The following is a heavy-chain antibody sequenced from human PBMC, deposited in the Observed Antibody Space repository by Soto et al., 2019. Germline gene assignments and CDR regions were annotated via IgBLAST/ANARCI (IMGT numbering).Heavy chain of an antibody. CDR3: ARGHYYYALDV. Sequence: QLQLQESGSGLVKPSQTLSLTCAVSGGSVSSGVFSWNWIRQSPGQGLEWIGYVSHSGSPYYTASLRSRVTISLHKSTNQISLNLTSVTPADTAVYFCARGHYYYALDVWGQGTMVTVSS. V-gene: IGHV4-30-2*06. J-gene: IGHJ3*01. CDR1: GGSVSSGVFS. CDR2: VSHSGSP. D-gene: IGHD3-10*01.